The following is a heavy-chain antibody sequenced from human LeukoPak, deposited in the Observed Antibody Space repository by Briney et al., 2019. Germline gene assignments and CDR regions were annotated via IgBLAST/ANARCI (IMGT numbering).Heavy chain of an antibody. J-gene: IGHJ4*02. D-gene: IGHD3-10*01. CDR2: IYGGERT. CDR3: AALGRDY. CDR1: GFNVATSD. Sequence: GGSLRLSCAVSGFNVATSDMSWVRQAPGKGLEWVSLIYGGERTYYADSVKGRFTISRDNSKNTLYLQMNSLRAEDTAVYYCAALGRDYWGQGTLVTVSS. V-gene: IGHV3-53*05.